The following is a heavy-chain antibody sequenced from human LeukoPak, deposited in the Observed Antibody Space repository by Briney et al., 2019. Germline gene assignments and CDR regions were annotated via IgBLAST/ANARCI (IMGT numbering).Heavy chain of an antibody. CDR3: AKDPAAIPTQCDY. J-gene: IGHJ4*02. Sequence: PGGSLRLSCAASGFTFSSYAMSWVRQAPGKGLEWVSAISGSGGSTYYAASVKGRFTISRDNSKNTLYLQMNSLRAEDTAVYYCAKDPAAIPTQCDYWGQGTLVTVSS. CDR2: ISGSGGST. CDR1: GFTFSSYA. D-gene: IGHD2-2*02. V-gene: IGHV3-23*01.